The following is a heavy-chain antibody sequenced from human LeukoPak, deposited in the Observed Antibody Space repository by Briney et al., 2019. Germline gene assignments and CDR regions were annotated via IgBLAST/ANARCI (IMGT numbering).Heavy chain of an antibody. J-gene: IGHJ4*02. Sequence: ASVKVSCKASRYTFTGYYMHWVRQAPGQGLEWMGWINPNSGGTNYAQKFQGRVTMTRDTSISTAYMELSRLRSDDTAVYYCARGALAMVTYGLDYWGQGTLVTVSS. CDR3: ARGALAMVTYGLDY. CDR1: RYTFTGYY. V-gene: IGHV1-2*02. CDR2: INPNSGGT. D-gene: IGHD5-18*01.